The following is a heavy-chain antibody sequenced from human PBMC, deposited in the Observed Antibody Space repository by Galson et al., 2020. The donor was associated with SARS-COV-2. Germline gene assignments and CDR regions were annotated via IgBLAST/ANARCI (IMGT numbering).Heavy chain of an antibody. J-gene: IGHJ6*03. D-gene: IGHD6-19*01. CDR1: GGSISSSSYS. CDR3: ARRAAVAGNFYYHYYMDV. CDR2: NAYSGST. V-gene: IGHV4-39*01. Sequence: SETLSLTCTVSGGSISSSSYSWGWVRQPPGKGLEWIGTNAYSGSTFYNPSLNSRVTISVDTSKNQFSLKLASVTAADTAVYYCARRAAVAGNFYYHYYMDVWGKGTAVTISS.